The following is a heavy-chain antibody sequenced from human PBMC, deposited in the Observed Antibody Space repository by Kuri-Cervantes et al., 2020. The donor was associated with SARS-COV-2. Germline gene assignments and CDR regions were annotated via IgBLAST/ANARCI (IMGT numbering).Heavy chain of an antibody. CDR3: AKGGLSRAFDI. CDR2: ISWNSGSI. D-gene: IGHD2-2*01. J-gene: IGHJ3*02. Sequence: SLKISCAASGFTFDDYAMHWVRQAPGKGLEWVSGISWNSGSIGYADSVKGRFTISRDNAKNSLYLQMNSLRAEDTAVYYCAKGGLSRAFDIWGQGTMVTVSS. V-gene: IGHV3-9*01. CDR1: GFTFDDYA.